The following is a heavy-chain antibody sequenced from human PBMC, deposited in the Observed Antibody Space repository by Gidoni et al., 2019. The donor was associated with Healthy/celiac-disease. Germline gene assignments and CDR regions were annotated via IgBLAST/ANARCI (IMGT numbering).Heavy chain of an antibody. J-gene: IGHJ4*02. V-gene: IGHV4-59*01. CDR3: ALGYSYGLFDY. CDR2: IYYSGST. D-gene: IGHD5-18*01. Sequence: QVQLQESGPGLVKPSETLSLTCTVSGGSISSYYWSWIRQPPGKGLEWIGYIYYSGSTNYNPSLKSRVTISVDTSKNQFSLKLSSVTAADTAVYYCALGYSYGLFDYWGQGTLVTVSS. CDR1: GGSISSYY.